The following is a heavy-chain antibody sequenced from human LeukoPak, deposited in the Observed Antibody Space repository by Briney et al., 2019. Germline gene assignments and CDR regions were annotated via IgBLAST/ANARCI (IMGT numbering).Heavy chain of an antibody. J-gene: IGHJ4*02. CDR2: ISSSSSYI. Sequence: GGSLRLSCAASGFTFSDYYMTWIRQAPGKGLEWVSSISSSSSYIYYADSVKGRFTISRDNAKNSLYLQMNSLRAEDTAVYYCAIEGSGIFDYWGQGTLVTVSS. V-gene: IGHV3-11*06. CDR3: AIEGSGIFDY. D-gene: IGHD1-26*01. CDR1: GFTFSDYY.